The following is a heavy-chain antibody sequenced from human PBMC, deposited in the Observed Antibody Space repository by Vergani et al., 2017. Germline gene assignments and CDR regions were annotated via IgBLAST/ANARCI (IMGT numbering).Heavy chain of an antibody. CDR1: GFTFSSYA. Sequence: QVQLVESGGGVVQPGRSLRLSCAASGFTFSSYAMHWVRQAPGKGLEWVAVISYDGSNKYYADSVKGRFTISRDNAKNSLYLQMNSLRAEDTAVYYCARGLKDIAARPLLGYWGQGTLVTVSS. J-gene: IGHJ4*02. CDR3: ARGLKDIAARPLLGY. V-gene: IGHV3-30*04. D-gene: IGHD6-6*01. CDR2: ISYDGSNK.